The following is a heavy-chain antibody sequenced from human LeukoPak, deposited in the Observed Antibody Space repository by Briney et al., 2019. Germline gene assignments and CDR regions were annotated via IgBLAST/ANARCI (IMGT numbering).Heavy chain of an antibody. CDR1: GFTFSSYA. CDR3: ARADLVY. CDR2: IWYDGSNK. V-gene: IGHV3-30*02. J-gene: IGHJ4*02. D-gene: IGHD6-6*01. Sequence: QSGGSLRLSCAASGFTFSSYAMSWVRQAPGKGLEWVAFIWYDGSNKYYADSVKGRFTISRDNSKNTLYLQMNSLRAEDTAVYYCARADLVYWGQGTLVTVSS.